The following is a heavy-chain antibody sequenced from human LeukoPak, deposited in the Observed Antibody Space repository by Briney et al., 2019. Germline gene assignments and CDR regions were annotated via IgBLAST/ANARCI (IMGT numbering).Heavy chain of an antibody. CDR3: ARDGGQWHSDLVRYYYYGMDV. D-gene: IGHD6-19*01. Sequence: GGSLRLSCAASGFTFSSYSMNWVRQAPGKGLEWVSSISSSSSYIYYADSVKGRFTISRDNAKNSLYLQMNSLRAEDTAVYYCARDGGQWHSDLVRYYYYGMDVWGQGTTVTVS. CDR2: ISSSSSYI. V-gene: IGHV3-21*01. CDR1: GFTFSSYS. J-gene: IGHJ6*02.